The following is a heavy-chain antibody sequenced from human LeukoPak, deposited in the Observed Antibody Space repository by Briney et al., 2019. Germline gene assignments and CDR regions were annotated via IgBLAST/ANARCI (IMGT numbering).Heavy chain of an antibody. V-gene: IGHV4-34*01. J-gene: IGHJ6*02. CDR2: INHSGGT. CDR1: GGSFSGYY. CDR3: ARAPLSITIFGVVIYYGMDV. Sequence: SETLSLTCAVYGGSFSGYYWSWIRQPPGKGLEWIGEINHSGGTNYNPSLKSRVTISVDTSKNQFSLKLSSVTAADTAVYYCARAPLSITIFGVVIYYGMDVWGQGTTVTVSS. D-gene: IGHD3-3*01.